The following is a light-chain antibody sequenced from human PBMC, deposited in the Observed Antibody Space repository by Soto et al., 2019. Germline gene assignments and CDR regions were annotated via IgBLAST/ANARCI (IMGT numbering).Light chain of an antibody. CDR1: SEDIGAYYY. J-gene: IGLJ1*01. CDR2: AVI. V-gene: IGLV2-14*01. CDR3: SSYRSSDILEV. Sequence: QSPLTHPASGSATPGQSIFSSCPRTSEDIGAYYYVSWYQQQPGKAPKLILYAVINRPSGVSSHFSGSKSGNTASLNISGVEAEDVADYYCSSYRSSDILEVFGTESK.